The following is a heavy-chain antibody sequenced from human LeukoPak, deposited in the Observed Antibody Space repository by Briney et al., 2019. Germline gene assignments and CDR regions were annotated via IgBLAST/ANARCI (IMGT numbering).Heavy chain of an antibody. CDR3: ARDGELLWSLDY. D-gene: IGHD3-10*01. V-gene: IGHV1-2*06. Sequence: ASVKVSCKASGYTFTGYYMHWVRQAPGQGLEWMGRINPNSGGTNYAQKFQGRVTMTRDTSISTAYMELSRLRSDDTAVYYCARDGELLWSLDYWGQGTLVTVSS. CDR1: GYTFTGYY. J-gene: IGHJ4*02. CDR2: INPNSGGT.